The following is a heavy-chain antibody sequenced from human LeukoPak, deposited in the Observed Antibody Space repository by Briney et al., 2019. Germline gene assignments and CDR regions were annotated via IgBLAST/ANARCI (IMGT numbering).Heavy chain of an antibody. Sequence: PSETLSLTCAVYGGSFSGYYWSWIRQPPGKGLEWIGEINHSGSTNYNPSLKRRVTISVDTSKNQFSLKLSSVTAADTAVYYCARDLGTPNDYWGQGTLVTVSS. V-gene: IGHV4-34*01. CDR1: GGSFSGYY. CDR2: INHSGST. CDR3: ARDLGTPNDY. J-gene: IGHJ4*02.